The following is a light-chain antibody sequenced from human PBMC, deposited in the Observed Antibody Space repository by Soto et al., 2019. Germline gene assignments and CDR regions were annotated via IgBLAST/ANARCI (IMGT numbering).Light chain of an antibody. CDR2: RAS. J-gene: IGKJ4*01. Sequence: EIVMTQSPATLSVSPGERATLACMASQSVSSNLACYPQQPGQAPRLLIDRASPMATGIPARFSGSGSGTEFTLTISSLQSEDVAVYDCQQYNNWPPLTFGGGTKVEIK. V-gene: IGKV3-15*01. CDR1: QSVSSN. CDR3: QQYNNWPPLT.